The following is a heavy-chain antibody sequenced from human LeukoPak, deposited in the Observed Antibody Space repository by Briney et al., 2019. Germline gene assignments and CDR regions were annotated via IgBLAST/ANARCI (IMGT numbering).Heavy chain of an antibody. D-gene: IGHD3-3*01. Sequence: SETLSLTCAVYGGSFSGYYWSWIRQPPGKGLEWIGEINHSGSTNYNPSLKSRVTISVDTSKNQFSLKLSSVTAADTAVYYCARRWGITIFGVVLNDAFDIWGQGTMVTVSS. CDR3: ARRWGITIFGVVLNDAFDI. CDR1: GGSFSGYY. J-gene: IGHJ3*02. CDR2: INHSGST. V-gene: IGHV4-34*01.